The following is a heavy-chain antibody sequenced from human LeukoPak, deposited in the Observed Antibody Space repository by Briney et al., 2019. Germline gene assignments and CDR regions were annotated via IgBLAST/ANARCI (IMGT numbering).Heavy chain of an antibody. CDR1: GFTFSSYA. V-gene: IGHV3-30-3*01. D-gene: IGHD6-19*01. J-gene: IGHJ4*02. CDR3: ARDHGSGWIKTAETTYFDY. CDR2: ISYDGSNK. Sequence: GGSLRLSCAASGFTFSSYAMHWVRQAPGKGLVWVAIISYDGSNKYYADSVKGRFTISRDNSKNTLYLQINSLRAEDTAVYYCARDHGSGWIKTAETTYFDYWGQGTLVTVSS.